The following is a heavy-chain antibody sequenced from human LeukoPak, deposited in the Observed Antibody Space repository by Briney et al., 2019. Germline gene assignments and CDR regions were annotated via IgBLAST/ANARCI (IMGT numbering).Heavy chain of an antibody. CDR3: ASTQVGATP. J-gene: IGHJ5*02. CDR1: GGSISSSRYY. Sequence: PSETLSLTCTVSGGSISSSRYYWGWIRQPPGKGLEWIGSIYYSGGTYYNPSLKSRVTISVDTSKNQFSLKLSSVTAADTAVYYCASTQVGATPWGQGTLVTVSS. CDR2: IYYSGGT. D-gene: IGHD1-26*01. V-gene: IGHV4-39*07.